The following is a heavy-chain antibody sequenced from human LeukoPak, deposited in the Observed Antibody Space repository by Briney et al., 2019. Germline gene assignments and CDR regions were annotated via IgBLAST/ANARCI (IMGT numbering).Heavy chain of an antibody. D-gene: IGHD6-13*01. Sequence: GGSLRLSCAASGFTFSSYAMSWVRQAPGKGLEWVSAISASGDVTFHADSVRGRFTISRDNSKNTLYLQMNSLRAEDTAVYYCAKVGRQQLVKGHYDYWGQGTLVTVSS. CDR1: GFTFSSYA. J-gene: IGHJ4*02. CDR3: AKVGRQQLVKGHYDY. V-gene: IGHV3-23*01. CDR2: ISASGDVT.